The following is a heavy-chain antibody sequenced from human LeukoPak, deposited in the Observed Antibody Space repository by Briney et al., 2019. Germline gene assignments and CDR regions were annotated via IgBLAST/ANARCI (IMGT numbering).Heavy chain of an antibody. CDR3: ARDAMYIGSYFDY. CDR2: IYASGST. V-gene: IGHV4-4*07. Sequence: SETLSLTCTVSGGSISSYYWSWIRQPAGKELEWIWRIYASGSTNYNPSLKSRVTMSIDTSKSQFSLRLSSVTAADSAVYYCARDAMYIGSYFDYRGQGTLVTVSS. J-gene: IGHJ4*02. D-gene: IGHD1-26*01. CDR1: GGSISSYY.